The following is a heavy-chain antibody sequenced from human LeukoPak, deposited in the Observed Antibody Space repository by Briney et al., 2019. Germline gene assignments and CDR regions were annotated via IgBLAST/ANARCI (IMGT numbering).Heavy chain of an antibody. V-gene: IGHV3-23*01. CDR2: ISNDGGGT. D-gene: IGHD3-22*01. CDR1: GFIFNNYG. Sequence: GGSLRLSCAASGFIFNNYGLVWVRQAPGKGLEWVSAISNDGGGTTYADFVKGRFSVSRDNSKNTLFLQMNSLRAEDTALYYCAKGSSGYSFDLWGQGTLVTVSS. CDR3: AKGSSGYSFDL. J-gene: IGHJ4*02.